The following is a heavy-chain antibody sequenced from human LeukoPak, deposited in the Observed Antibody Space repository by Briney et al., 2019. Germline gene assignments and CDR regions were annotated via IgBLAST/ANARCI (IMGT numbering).Heavy chain of an antibody. CDR2: IRYDGTNK. V-gene: IGHV3-30*02. CDR3: AKISGYYPSDY. Sequence: GGSLRLSCAASGFSFSSYGMHWVRQAPGKGLEWVAFIRYDGTNKYYADSVKGRFTISRDNSKNTLFLQMYSLRAEDTATYYCAKISGYYPSDYWGQGTLVTVSS. CDR1: GFSFSSYG. D-gene: IGHD3-22*01. J-gene: IGHJ4*02.